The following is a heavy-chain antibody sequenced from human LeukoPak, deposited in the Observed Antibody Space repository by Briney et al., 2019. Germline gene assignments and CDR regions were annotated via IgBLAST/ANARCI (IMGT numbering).Heavy chain of an antibody. CDR2: IYYSGST. CDR3: ARHGPSGSYEDWFDP. Sequence: PSETLSLTCTVSGGSISSSSYYWGWIRQPPGKGLEWIGSIYYSGSTYYNPSLKSRVTISVDTSKHPFSLKLSSVTAADTAVYYCARHGPSGSYEDWFDPWGQGTLVTVSS. J-gene: IGHJ5*02. D-gene: IGHD3-10*01. V-gene: IGHV4-39*01. CDR1: GGSISSSSYY.